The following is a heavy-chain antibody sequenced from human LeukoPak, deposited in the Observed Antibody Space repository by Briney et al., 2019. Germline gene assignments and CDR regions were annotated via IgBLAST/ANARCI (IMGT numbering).Heavy chain of an antibody. J-gene: IGHJ6*02. Sequence: PGGSLRLSCAASGFTFNNYGMHWVRQAPGKGLEWVAVIWYDGSNKYYADSVKGRFTISRDNSKNTLYLQMNSLRAEDTAVYYCAREGDSSGYYGMDVWAKGPRSPSP. CDR1: GFTFNNYG. CDR2: IWYDGSNK. V-gene: IGHV3-33*01. D-gene: IGHD3-22*01. CDR3: AREGDSSGYYGMDV.